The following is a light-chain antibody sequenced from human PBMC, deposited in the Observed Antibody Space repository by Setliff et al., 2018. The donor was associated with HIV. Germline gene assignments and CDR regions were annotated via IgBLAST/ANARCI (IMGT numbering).Light chain of an antibody. Sequence: EIVMTQSPATLSVSPGEGATLSCRASQSISSNLAWYQQKPGQAPRLLIYAASKRASGIPARFSGSGSGTEFTLTISSLQSEDLAVYYCQHYNNWPPYSFGQGTKVDI. CDR1: QSISSN. V-gene: IGKV3-15*01. J-gene: IGKJ2*03. CDR2: AAS. CDR3: QHYNNWPPYS.